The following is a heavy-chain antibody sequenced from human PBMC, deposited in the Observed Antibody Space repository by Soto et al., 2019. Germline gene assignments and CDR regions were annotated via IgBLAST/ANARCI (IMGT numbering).Heavy chain of an antibody. V-gene: IGHV3-23*01. D-gene: IGHD4-17*01. CDR1: GFTFSSYA. CDR2: ISGSGITT. CDR3: VKLLYQGDYHTFDY. Sequence: QPGGSLRLSCAASGFTFSSYAMTWVRQAPGQGLEWVSTISGSGITTYYADSVKGRFTVSRGSSDNTLYLQMNSLRAEDTAIYYCVKLLYQGDYHTFDYWGQGALVTVSS. J-gene: IGHJ4*02.